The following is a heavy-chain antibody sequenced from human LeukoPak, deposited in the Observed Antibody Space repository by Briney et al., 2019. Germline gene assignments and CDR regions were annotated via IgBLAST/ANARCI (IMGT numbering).Heavy chain of an antibody. CDR1: GFTFSSYS. V-gene: IGHV3-21*01. J-gene: IGHJ4*02. D-gene: IGHD6-19*01. CDR2: ISSSSSYI. Sequence: PGGSLRLSCAASGFTFSSYSMSWVRQAPGKGLEWVSSISSSSSYIYYADSVKGRFTISRDNAKNSLYLQMNSLRAEDTAVYYCARDGEYSSGWYLDYWGQGTLVTVSS. CDR3: ARDGEYSSGWYLDY.